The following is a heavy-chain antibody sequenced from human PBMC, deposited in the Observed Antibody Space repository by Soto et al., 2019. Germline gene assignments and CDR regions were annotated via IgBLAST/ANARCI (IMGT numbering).Heavy chain of an antibody. J-gene: IGHJ5*02. V-gene: IGHV3-23*01. CDR3: AKADRYFDWLFLS. CDR2: ISGSGAST. D-gene: IGHD3-9*01. Sequence: EVQLLESGGGLVQPGGSLRLSCAASEFTFSSYAMSWVRQAPGKGVEWLSAISGSGASTYYADSVKGRFTISRDNSKNTLYQQMSSLRAEDTAVYYCAKADRYFDWLFLSWGQGTLVIVSS. CDR1: EFTFSSYA.